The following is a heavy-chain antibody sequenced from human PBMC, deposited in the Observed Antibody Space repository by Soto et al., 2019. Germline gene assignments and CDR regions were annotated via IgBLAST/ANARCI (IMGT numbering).Heavy chain of an antibody. CDR2: IKEDGSEK. D-gene: IGHD6-13*01. CDR1: GFTFNTYW. J-gene: IGHJ4*02. Sequence: EVQVVESGGGLVQPGGSLRLSCAASGFTFNTYWMTWVRQAPGKGLEWVANIKEDGSEKYYVDSVKGRFTISRDNAKNSVFLQMNSLRAEDTAVYVCGTGHVAGHDSWGQGTLVTVSS. CDR3: GTGHVAGHDS. V-gene: IGHV3-7*01.